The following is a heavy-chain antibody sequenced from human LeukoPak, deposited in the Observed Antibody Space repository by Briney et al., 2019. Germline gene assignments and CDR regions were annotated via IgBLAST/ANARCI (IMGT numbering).Heavy chain of an antibody. J-gene: IGHJ6*02. Sequence: GGSLRLPCAASGFTFSSYSMNWVRQAPGKGLEWVSSISGGSTYIDYADSVKGRFTISRDNAKNSLYLQMNSLRAEDTAVYYCARDVYYGMDVWGQGTTVTVSS. CDR1: GFTFSSYS. V-gene: IGHV3-21*01. CDR3: ARDVYYGMDV. CDR2: ISGGSTYI.